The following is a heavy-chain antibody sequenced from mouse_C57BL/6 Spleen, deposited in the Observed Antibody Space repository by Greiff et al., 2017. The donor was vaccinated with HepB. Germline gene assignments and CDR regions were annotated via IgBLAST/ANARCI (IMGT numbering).Heavy chain of an antibody. V-gene: IGHV14-2*01. CDR2: IDPEDGKT. CDR3: ARAYGSSLWYFDV. CDR1: GFNIKDYY. Sequence: VQLKESGAELVKPGASVKLSCTASGFNIKDYYMHWVKQRTEQGLEWIGRIDPEDGKTKYAPKFQGKATITADTSSNTAYLQLSSLTSEDTAVYYCARAYGSSLWYFDVWGTGTTVTVSS. D-gene: IGHD1-1*01. J-gene: IGHJ1*03.